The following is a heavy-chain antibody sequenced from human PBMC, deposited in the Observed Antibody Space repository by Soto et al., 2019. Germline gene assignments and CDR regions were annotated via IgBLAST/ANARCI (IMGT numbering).Heavy chain of an antibody. CDR3: ARGLGDIVVVPAAHY. V-gene: IGHV4-34*01. CDR2: INHSGST. Sequence: SETLSLTCAVFGGSFSGYYWSWIRQPPGKGLEWIGEINHSGSTNYNPSLKSRVTISVDTSKNQSSLKLSSVTAADTAVYYCARGLGDIVVVPAAHYWGQGTLVTVSS. CDR1: GGSFSGYY. J-gene: IGHJ4*02. D-gene: IGHD2-2*01.